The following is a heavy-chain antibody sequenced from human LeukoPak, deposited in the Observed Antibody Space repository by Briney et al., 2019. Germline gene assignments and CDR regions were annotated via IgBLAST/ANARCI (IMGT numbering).Heavy chain of an antibody. CDR1: GGTFSSYT. V-gene: IGHV1-69*04. CDR3: ARDCSSTSCYSPDAFDI. Sequence: ASVKVSCQASGGTFSSYTISWVRQAPGQGLEWMGRIIPILGIANYAQKFQGRVTITADKSTSTAYMELSSLRSEDTAVYYCARDCSSTSCYSPDAFDIWGQGTMVTVSS. D-gene: IGHD2-2*02. CDR2: IIPILGIA. J-gene: IGHJ3*02.